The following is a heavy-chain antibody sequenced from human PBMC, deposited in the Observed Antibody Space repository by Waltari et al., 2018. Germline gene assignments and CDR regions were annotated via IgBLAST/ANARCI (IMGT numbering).Heavy chain of an antibody. CDR2: ISGSGTYP. Sequence: EVQLLESGGGLVQPGGSLRLSCAASGFTFSSYDMSWVRQAPGKGLEWVSTISGSGTYPYHADSVKGRFTISRDNSKNTLYLQMNSLRAEDTAVYYCVKTVRTTIYFDYWGQGTLVTVSS. CDR3: VKTVRTTIYFDY. J-gene: IGHJ4*02. D-gene: IGHD1-26*01. V-gene: IGHV3-23*01. CDR1: GFTFSSYD.